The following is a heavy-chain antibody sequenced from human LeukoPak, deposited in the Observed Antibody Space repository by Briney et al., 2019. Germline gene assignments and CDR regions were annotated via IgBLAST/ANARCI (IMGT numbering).Heavy chain of an antibody. CDR3: AKGLVGARGWFDP. V-gene: IGHV3-23*01. CDR1: GFTFSSYA. D-gene: IGHD1-26*01. J-gene: IGHJ5*02. CDR2: ISGSGGNT. Sequence: GGSLRLFCAVSGFTFSSYAMSWVRQAPGKGLEWVSAISGSGGNTYYADSVKGRFSISRDNSKNTLYLQVNSLRAEDTAVYYCAKGLVGARGWFDPWGQGTLVTVSS.